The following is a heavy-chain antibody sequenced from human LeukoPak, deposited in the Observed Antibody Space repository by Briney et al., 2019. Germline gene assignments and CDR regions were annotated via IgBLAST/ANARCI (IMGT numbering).Heavy chain of an antibody. J-gene: IGHJ4*02. V-gene: IGHV4-4*07. Sequence: SETLSLTCTVSGGSISSYYWSWIRQPAGKGLEWIGRIYTSGSTNYNPSLKRRVTISVDTSKNQFSLKLSSVTAADTAVYYCAKSDYYGDSDYWGQGTLVTVSS. CDR1: GGSISSYY. D-gene: IGHD3-10*01. CDR2: IYTSGST. CDR3: AKSDYYGDSDY.